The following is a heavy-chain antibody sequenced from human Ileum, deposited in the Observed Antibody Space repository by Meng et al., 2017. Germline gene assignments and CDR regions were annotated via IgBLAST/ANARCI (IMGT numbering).Heavy chain of an antibody. D-gene: IGHD1-26*01. Sequence: GGSLRLSCAASRFTFADYGMNWVRQVPGEWLEWLSGINWNGISTTYADSVKGLFTISRDNATNSVYLQMNSLRAEDTALYFCARDGVVGPTASFDFWGQGTLVTVSS. J-gene: IGHJ4*02. CDR1: RFTFADYG. CDR2: INWNGIST. V-gene: IGHV3-20*04. CDR3: ARDGVVGPTASFDF.